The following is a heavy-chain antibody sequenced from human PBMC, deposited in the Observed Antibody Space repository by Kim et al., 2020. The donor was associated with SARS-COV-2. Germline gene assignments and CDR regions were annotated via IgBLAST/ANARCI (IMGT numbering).Heavy chain of an antibody. Sequence: ASVKVSCKASGYTFTSYYMHWVRQAPGQGLEWMGIINPSGGSTSYAQKFQGRVTMTRDTSTSTVYMELSSLRSEDTAVYYCARDFTVTTNYYYYYGMDVWGQGTTVTVSS. J-gene: IGHJ6*02. CDR2: INPSGGST. D-gene: IGHD4-4*01. CDR3: ARDFTVTTNYYYYYGMDV. CDR1: GYTFTSYY. V-gene: IGHV1-46*01.